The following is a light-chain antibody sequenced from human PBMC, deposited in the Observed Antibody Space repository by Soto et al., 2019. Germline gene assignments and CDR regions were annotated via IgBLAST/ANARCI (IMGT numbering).Light chain of an antibody. V-gene: IGKV4-1*01. CDR3: QQYYITPLT. CDR2: WAA. J-gene: IGKJ4*01. Sequence: DIVMTQSPDSLAVSLGERATINCKSSQSVLYSTNNKNYLAWYQQKPGQPPKLHIYWAATRESGVPDRFSGSGSGTDFTLTISSLQAEDVAVYYCQQYYITPLTFGGGTKVEIK. CDR1: QSVLYSTNNKNY.